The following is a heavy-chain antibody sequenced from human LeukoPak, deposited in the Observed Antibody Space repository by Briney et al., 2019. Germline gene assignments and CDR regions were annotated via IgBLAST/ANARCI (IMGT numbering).Heavy chain of an antibody. J-gene: IGHJ4*02. CDR1: EFTVSSNY. D-gene: IGHD4-11*01. CDR3: ARDYSNYGFDY. Sequence: GGSLRLSCAASEFTVSSNYMSWVRQAPGKGLEWVSVIYSGGSTYYADSVKGRFTISRDNSKNTLYLQMNSLRAEDTAVYYCARDYSNYGFDYWGQGTLVTVSS. CDR2: IYSGGST. V-gene: IGHV3-66*01.